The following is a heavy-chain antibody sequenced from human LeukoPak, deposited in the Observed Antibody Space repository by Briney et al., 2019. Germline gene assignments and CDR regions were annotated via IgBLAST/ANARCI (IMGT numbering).Heavy chain of an antibody. V-gene: IGHV3-7*01. CDR1: RFTFNNCC. J-gene: IGHJ4*02. CDR3: AREAERGDSSSYYGYYFDY. CDR2: IKEDGSEK. Sequence: GGSLRLSCRASRFTFNNCCMNWVRQTPGKGLEWVASIKEDGSEKYYVDSVKGRFTISRDSAKNSLYLQMNSLRAEDTAVYYCAREAERGDSSSYYGYYFDYWGQGALVTVSS. D-gene: IGHD3-22*01.